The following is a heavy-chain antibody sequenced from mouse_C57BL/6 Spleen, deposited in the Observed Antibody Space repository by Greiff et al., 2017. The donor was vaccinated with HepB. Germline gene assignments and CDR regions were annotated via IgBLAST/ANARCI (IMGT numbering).Heavy chain of an antibody. D-gene: IGHD3-3*01. V-gene: IGHV5-6*01. CDR3: ARQLGGFAY. J-gene: IGHJ3*01. Sequence: DVQLVESGGDLVKPGGSLKLSCAASGFTFSSYGMSWVRQTPDKRLEWVATISSGGSYTYYPDSVKGRCTISRDNAKNTLYLQMSSLKSEDTAMYYCARQLGGFAYWGQGTLVTVSA. CDR2: ISSGGSYT. CDR1: GFTFSSYG.